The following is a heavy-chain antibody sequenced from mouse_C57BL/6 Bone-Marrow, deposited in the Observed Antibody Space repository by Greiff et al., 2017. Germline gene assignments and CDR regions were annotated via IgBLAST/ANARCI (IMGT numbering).Heavy chain of an antibody. Sequence: VKLVESGAELARPGASVKLSCKASGYTFTSYGISWVKQRTGQGLEWIGEIYPRSGNTYYNEKFKGKATLTADKSSSTAYMELRSLTSEDSAVYFCARYPLYAMDYWGQGTSVTVAS. CDR3: ARYPLYAMDY. J-gene: IGHJ4*01. CDR1: GYTFTSYG. CDR2: IYPRSGNT. V-gene: IGHV1-81*01.